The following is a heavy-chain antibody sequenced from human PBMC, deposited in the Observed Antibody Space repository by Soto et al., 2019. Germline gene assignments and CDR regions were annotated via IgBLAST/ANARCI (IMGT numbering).Heavy chain of an antibody. D-gene: IGHD6-19*01. Sequence: QITLKESGPTLVKHTQTLTLTCTFSGFSLSSTRVAVGWIRQPPGKALEWLGLIYCDDDKRYSPFLKSRLTITKDTSKNQVVLTMNNMDPVDTATYYCAHSVVAGLGYYFDYWGQGTLVTVSS. CDR3: AHSVVAGLGYYFDY. CDR2: IYCDDDK. J-gene: IGHJ4*02. CDR1: GFSLSSTRVA. V-gene: IGHV2-5*02.